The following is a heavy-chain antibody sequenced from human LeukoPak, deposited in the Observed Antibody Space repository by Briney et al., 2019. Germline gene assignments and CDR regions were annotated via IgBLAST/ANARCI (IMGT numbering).Heavy chain of an antibody. D-gene: IGHD5-24*01. CDR1: GGSISSYY. V-gene: IGHV4-59*01. Sequence: ASETLSLTCTVSGGSISSYYWSWIRQPPGKGLEWIGYIYYSGSTNYNPSLKSRVTISVDTSENQFSLKLSSVTAADTAVYYCARDLGGREGYNYCFDYWGQGTLVTVSS. CDR3: ARDLGGREGYNYCFDY. CDR2: IYYSGST. J-gene: IGHJ4*02.